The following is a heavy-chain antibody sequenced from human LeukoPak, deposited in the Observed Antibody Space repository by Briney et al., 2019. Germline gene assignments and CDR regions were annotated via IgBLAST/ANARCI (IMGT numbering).Heavy chain of an antibody. J-gene: IGHJ3*02. CDR1: GGSISSYY. D-gene: IGHD3-22*01. Sequence: PSETLSLTCTVSGGSISSYYWSWIRQPPGKGLEWIGYIYYSGSTNYNPSLKSRVTIPVDTSKNQFSLKLSSVTAADMAVYYCARRGTMIVANAFDIWGQGTMVTVSS. CDR3: ARRGTMIVANAFDI. CDR2: IYYSGST. V-gene: IGHV4-59*08.